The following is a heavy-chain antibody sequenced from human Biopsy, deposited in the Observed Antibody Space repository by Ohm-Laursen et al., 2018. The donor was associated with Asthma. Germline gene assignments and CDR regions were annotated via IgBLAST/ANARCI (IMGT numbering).Heavy chain of an antibody. V-gene: IGHV1-69*13. CDR3: ARCQVGYSSGWSLLLKKIYYSGMDV. CDR2: IITVFGTT. D-gene: IGHD6-19*01. Sequence: ASVKVSCKAPGGTFSNFAISWVRQAPGQGLEWLGGIITVFGTTNYAQKFQGRVTITADESTSTAYMEVTSLRSEDTAIYYCARCQVGYSSGWSLLLKKIYYSGMDVWGQGTAATVSS. CDR1: GGTFSNFA. J-gene: IGHJ6*02.